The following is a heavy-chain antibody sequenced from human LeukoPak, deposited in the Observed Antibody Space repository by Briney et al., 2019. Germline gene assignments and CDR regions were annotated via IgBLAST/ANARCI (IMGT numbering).Heavy chain of an antibody. CDR2: IYTSEST. CDR1: GGSISRGRYY. Sequence: PSETLSLTCTVSGGSISRGRYYWSWIRQPAGKGLEWIGRIYTSESTNYNPSLKSRVTISVDMSKNQFSLKLSSVTAADMAVYYCARSIFKYYYDSSGPHPFDYWGQGTLVTVSS. V-gene: IGHV4-61*02. D-gene: IGHD3-22*01. CDR3: ARSIFKYYYDSSGPHPFDY. J-gene: IGHJ4*02.